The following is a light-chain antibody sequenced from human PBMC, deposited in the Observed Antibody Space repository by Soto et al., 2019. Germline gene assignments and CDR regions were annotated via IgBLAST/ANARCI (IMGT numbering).Light chain of an antibody. CDR3: YSYGGSYTWV. Sequence: QSALTQPRSVSGSPGQSVTISCTGTSGDVGGYNFVSWYQQHPGKAPTLMIFDVSQWPSGVPDRFSGSKSGNTASLTISGLQADDEAGYYCYSYGGSYTWVFGGGTKLTVL. CDR1: SGDVGGYNF. J-gene: IGLJ3*02. V-gene: IGLV2-11*01. CDR2: DVS.